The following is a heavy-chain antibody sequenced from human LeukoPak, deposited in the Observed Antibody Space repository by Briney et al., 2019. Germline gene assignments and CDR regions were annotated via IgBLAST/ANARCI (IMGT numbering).Heavy chain of an antibody. Sequence: PSETLFLTCTVSGGSISSGSYYWSWIRQPAGKGLEWIGRIYTSGGTNYNPSLKNRVTISVDTSKNQFSLKLNSVTAADTAVYYCARDRGPAHSGWHGPTSNWFDPWGQGTLVTVSS. J-gene: IGHJ5*02. CDR3: ARDRGPAHSGWHGPTSNWFDP. D-gene: IGHD6-19*01. CDR2: IYTSGGT. CDR1: GGSISSGSYY. V-gene: IGHV4-61*02.